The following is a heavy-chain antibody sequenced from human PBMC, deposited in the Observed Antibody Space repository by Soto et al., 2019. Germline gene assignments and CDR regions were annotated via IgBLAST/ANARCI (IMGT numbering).Heavy chain of an antibody. CDR2: INQDGSEK. J-gene: IGHJ6*02. CDR1: GFTFRYYW. Sequence: GGSLRLSCAASGFTFRYYWVNWVRQAPGKGLEWVANINQDGSEKYYVDSVKGRFTISRDNAKNSLYLQMNNLRDEDTAVYYCARGSTYDFWSGHIHYGMHVWGQGTAVTVS. D-gene: IGHD3-3*01. V-gene: IGHV3-7*03. CDR3: ARGSTYDFWSGHIHYGMHV.